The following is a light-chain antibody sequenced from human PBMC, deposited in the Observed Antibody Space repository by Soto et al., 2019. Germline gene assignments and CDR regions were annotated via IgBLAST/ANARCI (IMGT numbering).Light chain of an antibody. J-gene: IGKJ1*01. Sequence: EIVMTQSPATLSVSPGESVTLSCRASQSVASNLAWYQQRPGQAPSLLIYDASNRATGIPARFSGSGSGTDFTLTISSLEPEDFAVYYCQQRSNWPRTFGQGTKVDIK. CDR1: QSVASN. CDR2: DAS. CDR3: QQRSNWPRT. V-gene: IGKV3-11*01.